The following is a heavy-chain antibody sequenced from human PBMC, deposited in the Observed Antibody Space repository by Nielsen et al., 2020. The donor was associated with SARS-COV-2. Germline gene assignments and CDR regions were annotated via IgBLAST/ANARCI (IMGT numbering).Heavy chain of an antibody. Sequence: SETLSLTCTVSGGSISSGDYHWSWIRQPPGKGLEWIGYIYYSGSTYYNPSLKSRVTISVDTSKNQFSLKLSSVTAADTALYYCARGKATYGYYYYGMDVWGQGTTVTVSS. CDR2: IYYSGST. V-gene: IGHV4-30-4*01. J-gene: IGHJ6*02. CDR1: GGSISSGDYH. D-gene: IGHD1-26*01. CDR3: ARGKATYGYYYYGMDV.